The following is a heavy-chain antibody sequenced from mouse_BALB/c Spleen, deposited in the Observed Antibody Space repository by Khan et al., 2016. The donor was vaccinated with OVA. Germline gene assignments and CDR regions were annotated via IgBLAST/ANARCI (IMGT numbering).Heavy chain of an antibody. D-gene: IGHD2-13*01. CDR2: ISYSGST. CDR3: ARVTNSWFAY. CDR1: GYSIISDYA. Sequence: VQLKQSGPGLVKPSQSLSLTCTVTGYSIISDYAWNWIRQFPGNKLEWMGYISYSGSTSYNPSLKSRISITRDTSKKQFFLRLNSVTTEDTATYYCARVTNSWFAYWGQGTLVTVSA. J-gene: IGHJ3*01. V-gene: IGHV3-2*02.